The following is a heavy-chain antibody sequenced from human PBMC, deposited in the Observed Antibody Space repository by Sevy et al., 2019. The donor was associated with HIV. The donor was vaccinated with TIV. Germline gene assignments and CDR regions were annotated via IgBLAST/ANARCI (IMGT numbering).Heavy chain of an antibody. V-gene: IGHV1-2*02. CDR2: INPNSGGT. Sequence: ASVKVSCKASGYTFTGYYMHWMRRAPGQGLEWMGWINPNSGGTNYAQKFQGRVTMTRDTSISTAYMELSRLRSDDTAVYYCARGFYYYDSSGYYWPWGQGTLVTVSS. CDR3: ARGFYYYDSSGYYWP. D-gene: IGHD3-22*01. J-gene: IGHJ5*02. CDR1: GYTFTGYY.